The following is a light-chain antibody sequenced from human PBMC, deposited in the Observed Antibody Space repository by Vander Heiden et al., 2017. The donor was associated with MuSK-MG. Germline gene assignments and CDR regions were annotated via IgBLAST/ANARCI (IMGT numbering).Light chain of an antibody. Sequence: DIQMTQSPSSLSASVGDRVTITCRASQSISNYLNWYQQKPGKAPKLLIYAASSLQSGVPSRFSGSGSGTVFTLTISRLQPEDFATYYCQQNYTTPTFGQGTKVEIK. CDR2: AAS. J-gene: IGKJ1*01. CDR3: QQNYTTPT. V-gene: IGKV1-39*01. CDR1: QSISNY.